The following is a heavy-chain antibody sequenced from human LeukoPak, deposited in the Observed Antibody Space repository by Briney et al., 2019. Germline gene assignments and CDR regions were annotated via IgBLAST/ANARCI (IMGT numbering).Heavy chain of an antibody. CDR3: ARGVMNYDSSGYYDERGSDY. Sequence: GGSLRVSCAASGFTFSDYYMSWIRQAPGKGLEWVSYISSSGSTIYYADSVKGRFTISRDNAKNSLYLQMNSLRAEDTAVYYCARGVMNYDSSGYYDERGSDYWGQGTLVTVSS. CDR2: ISSSGSTI. D-gene: IGHD3-22*01. V-gene: IGHV3-11*01. J-gene: IGHJ4*02. CDR1: GFTFSDYY.